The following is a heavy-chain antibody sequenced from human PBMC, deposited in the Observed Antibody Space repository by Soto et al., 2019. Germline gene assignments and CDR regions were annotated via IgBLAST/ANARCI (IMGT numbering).Heavy chain of an antibody. D-gene: IGHD7-27*01. CDR3: ARITASPNSGYFDY. Sequence: PSETLSLTFTVSGGSMSSAFWSWMRQPPGKGLEWIGYIYYTGSTKYDPSLKSRVTISLDTSKNQFSLNLNSVTAADTAVYYCARITASPNSGYFDYWGQGTLVTVSS. CDR2: IYYTGST. V-gene: IGHV4-59*01. CDR1: GGSMSSAF. J-gene: IGHJ4*02.